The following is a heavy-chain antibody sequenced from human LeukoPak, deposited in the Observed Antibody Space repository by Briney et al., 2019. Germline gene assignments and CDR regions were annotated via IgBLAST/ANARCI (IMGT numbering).Heavy chain of an antibody. Sequence: SETLSLTCTVSGGSISSYYWSWIRQPPGKGLEWIGYIYYSGSTNYNPSLKSRVTISVDKSKNQFSLKLSSVTAADTAVYYCARATIAAHFDYWGQGTLVTVSS. J-gene: IGHJ4*02. CDR2: IYYSGST. CDR3: ARATIAAHFDY. V-gene: IGHV4-59*12. D-gene: IGHD6-13*01. CDR1: GGSISSYY.